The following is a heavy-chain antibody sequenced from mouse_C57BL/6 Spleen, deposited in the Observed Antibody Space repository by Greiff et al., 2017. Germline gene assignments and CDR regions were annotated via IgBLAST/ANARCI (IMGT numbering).Heavy chain of an antibody. CDR1: GFTFTSYA. CDR2: ISRGGGST. Sequence: EVKLVESGAGLVKPGGSLKLSCAASGFTFTSYAMSWVRQTPGQGLEWVAYISRGGGSTNYADTFKGRFTISRDNARNTLYLQMSSLKSEDTAMYYCTRDDGSSYPCAYWGQGTLVTVSA. CDR3: TRDDGSSYPCAY. J-gene: IGHJ3*01. V-gene: IGHV5-9-1*02. D-gene: IGHD1-1*01.